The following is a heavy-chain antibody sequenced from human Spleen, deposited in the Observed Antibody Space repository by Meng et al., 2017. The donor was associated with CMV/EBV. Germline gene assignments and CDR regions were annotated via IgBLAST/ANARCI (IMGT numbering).Heavy chain of an antibody. D-gene: IGHD3-3*01. CDR2: MNTNSGNT. J-gene: IGHJ4*02. CDR3: ARGDYDFWSGYYDC. Sequence: ASVKVSCKASGYTFTSYDINWVRQATGQGLEWMGWMNTNSGNTGYAQKFQGRVTMTRNTSISTAYMELSSLRSDDTAVYYCARGDYDFWSGYYDCWGQGTLVTVSS. V-gene: IGHV1-8*01. CDR1: GYTFTSYD.